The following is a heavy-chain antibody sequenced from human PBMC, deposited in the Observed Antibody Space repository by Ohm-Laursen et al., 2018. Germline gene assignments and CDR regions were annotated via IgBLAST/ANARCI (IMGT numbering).Heavy chain of an antibody. Sequence: GSLRLSCSASGFTFSTYSMNWVRQAPGKGLEWVSSIISSSSYIYYADSVKGRFTISRDNAKNSLYLQMNSLRAEDTAVYYCASGLYSSSWYMEEDYWGQGTLVTVSS. CDR1: GFTFSTYS. J-gene: IGHJ4*02. V-gene: IGHV3-21*01. CDR2: IISSSSYI. CDR3: ASGLYSSSWYMEEDY. D-gene: IGHD6-13*01.